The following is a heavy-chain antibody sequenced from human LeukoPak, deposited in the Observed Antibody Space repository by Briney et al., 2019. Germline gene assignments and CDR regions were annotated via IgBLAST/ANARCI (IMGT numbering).Heavy chain of an antibody. D-gene: IGHD3-22*01. CDR1: GGSFSGYY. CDR2: INHSGST. V-gene: IGHV4-34*01. CDR3: ARGGYYDSSGYAEYYFDY. J-gene: IGHJ4*02. Sequence: SETLSLTCAVYGGSFSGYYWSWIRQPPGKGLEWIGEINHSGSTNYNPALKSRGTISVDTSKNQFSLKLSSVTAADTAVYYCARGGYYDSSGYAEYYFDYWGQGTLVTVSS.